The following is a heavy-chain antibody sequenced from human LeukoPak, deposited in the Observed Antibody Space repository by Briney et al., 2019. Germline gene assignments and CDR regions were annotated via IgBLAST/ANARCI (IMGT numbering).Heavy chain of an antibody. J-gene: IGHJ4*02. CDR3: ARVPHYYFGYGYFDS. D-gene: IGHD3-10*01. Sequence: SETLSLTCVVYGGSFGGYYWSWLRQPPGKGLEWIGEIDQSGTTNYNPSLKSRVSISVDTSKKQFSLTLTSMTAADTAVYYCARVPHYYFGYGYFDSWGQGTLVTVSS. V-gene: IGHV4-34*01. CDR1: GGSFGGYY. CDR2: IDQSGTT.